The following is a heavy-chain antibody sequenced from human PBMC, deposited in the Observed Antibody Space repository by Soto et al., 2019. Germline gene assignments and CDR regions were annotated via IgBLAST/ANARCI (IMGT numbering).Heavy chain of an antibody. CDR1: GFIFSSYA. Sequence: EVQLLESGGGLEQPGGSLRLSCAASGFIFSSYALSWVRQAPGKGLEWVSAIIVSGTTTYYADSVKGRLTLSRDNSKNMPYLQMNILRAEDTAVYYGAKTYSGWDTPYDSWCHGTMVTLSS. CDR3: AKTYSGWDTPYDS. J-gene: IGHJ5*01. D-gene: IGHD6-19*01. V-gene: IGHV3-23*01. CDR2: IIVSGTTT.